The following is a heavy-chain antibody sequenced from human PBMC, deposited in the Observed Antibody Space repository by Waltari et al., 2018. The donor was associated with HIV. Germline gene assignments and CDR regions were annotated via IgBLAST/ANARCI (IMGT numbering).Heavy chain of an antibody. CDR3: AKTVQESPFYFDSSGFYF. CDR1: GFTFKNYA. CDR2: ITGSSSAT. J-gene: IGHJ1*01. Sequence: EVQLLESGGGLVQPGESLRVSCAASGFTFKNYAMNWVRLVPGKGLEWVSTITGSSSATYYADSLKGRFTISSDNSNNTLYLQMNNLRAADTAIYFCAKTVQESPFYFDSSGFYFWGQGSLVTVSS. D-gene: IGHD3-22*01. V-gene: IGHV3-23*01.